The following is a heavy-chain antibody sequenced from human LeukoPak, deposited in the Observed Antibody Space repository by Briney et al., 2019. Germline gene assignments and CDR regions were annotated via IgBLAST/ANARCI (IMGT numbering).Heavy chain of an antibody. CDR3: ARDPGLRLGELSLAFDY. D-gene: IGHD3-16*02. CDR1: GFTFSSYA. CDR2: ISGSGGST. Sequence: GGSLRLSCAASGFTFSSYAMSWVRQAPGKGLEWVSAISGSGGSTYYADSVKGRFTISRDNSKNTLYLQMNSLRAEDTAVYYCARDPGLRLGELSLAFDYWGQGTLVTVSS. J-gene: IGHJ4*02. V-gene: IGHV3-23*01.